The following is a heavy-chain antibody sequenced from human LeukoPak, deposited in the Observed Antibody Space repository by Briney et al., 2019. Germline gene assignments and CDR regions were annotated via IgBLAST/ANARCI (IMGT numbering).Heavy chain of an antibody. CDR1: GFTFSSYG. D-gene: IGHD6-19*01. CDR3: AKDLGYSSGCGDY. J-gene: IGHJ4*02. CDR2: TSYDGGNK. Sequence: GGSLRLSCAASGFTFSSYGMHWVRQAPGKGLEWVAVTSYDGGNKYYADSVKGRFTISRDNSKNTLYLQMNSLRAEDTAVYYCAKDLGYSSGCGDYWGQGTLVTVSS. V-gene: IGHV3-30*18.